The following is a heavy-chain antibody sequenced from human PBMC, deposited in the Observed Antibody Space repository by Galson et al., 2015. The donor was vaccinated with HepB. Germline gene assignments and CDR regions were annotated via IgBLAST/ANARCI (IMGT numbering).Heavy chain of an antibody. CDR3: ARVRHYYDSSGPHYDWFDP. CDR2: IDWDDDK. J-gene: IGHJ5*02. D-gene: IGHD3-22*01. V-gene: IGHV2-70*01. CDR1: GFSLSTHGMC. Sequence: PALVKPTQTLTLTCTFSGFSLSTHGMCVSWIRQPPGKALEWLALIDWDDDKQYTTSLKTRLTISKDTSKNQVVLTMTNMDPVDTGTYYCARVRHYYDSSGPHYDWFDPWGQGILVTVSS.